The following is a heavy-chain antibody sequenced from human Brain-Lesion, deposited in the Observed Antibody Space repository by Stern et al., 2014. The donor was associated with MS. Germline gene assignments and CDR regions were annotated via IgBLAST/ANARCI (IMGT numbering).Heavy chain of an antibody. CDR2: ISYDGSNK. CDR1: GFTFSSYG. Sequence: QVQLVQSGGGVVQPGRSLRLSCAASGFTFSSYGMHWVRQAPGKGLEWVAVISYDGSNKYYADSVKGRFTISRDNSKNTLYLQMNSLRAEDTAVYYCAKGALGERIAGRYGRDVWGQGPTVTVSS. CDR3: AKGALGERIAGRYGRDV. D-gene: IGHD6-13*01. V-gene: IGHV3-30*18. J-gene: IGHJ6*02.